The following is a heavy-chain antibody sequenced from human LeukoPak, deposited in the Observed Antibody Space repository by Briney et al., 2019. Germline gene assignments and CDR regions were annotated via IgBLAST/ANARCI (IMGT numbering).Heavy chain of an antibody. J-gene: IGHJ4*02. D-gene: IGHD4-17*01. CDR3: ARSKRDYGDFTGDY. CDR2: IIPIFGTA. CDR1: RGTFSSYA. Sequence: GASVKVSCKASRGTFSSYAICWVRQAPGQGLEWMGGIIPIFGTANYAQKFQGRVTITADESTNTAYMELSSLRSEDTAVYYCARSKRDYGDFTGDYWGQGTLVTVSS. V-gene: IGHV1-69*13.